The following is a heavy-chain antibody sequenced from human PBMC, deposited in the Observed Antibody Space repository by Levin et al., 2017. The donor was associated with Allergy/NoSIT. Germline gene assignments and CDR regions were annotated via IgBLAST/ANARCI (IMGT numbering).Heavy chain of an antibody. D-gene: IGHD1-26*01. V-gene: IGHV4-30-2*01. CDR3: ARMLATTLRIDY. J-gene: IGHJ4*02. CDR1: GGSISSDDYS. Sequence: SETLSLTCAVSGGSISSDDYSWSWIRQPPGKGLEWIGYIYHTGSDYYHPSLKSRVTISVDRSKNQFSLRLSSVTAADTAVYYCARMLATTLRIDYWGQGTLVTVSS. CDR2: IYHTGSD.